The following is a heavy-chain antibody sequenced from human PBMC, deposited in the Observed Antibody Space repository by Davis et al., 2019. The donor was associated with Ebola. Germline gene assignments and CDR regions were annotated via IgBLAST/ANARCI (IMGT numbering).Heavy chain of an antibody. V-gene: IGHV3-73*01. J-gene: IGHJ4*02. D-gene: IGHD6-6*01. CDR1: GFTFSGSA. CDR2: IRSKTDGGTT. Sequence: PGGSLRLSCAASGFTFSGSAMHWVRQASGKGLEWVGRIRSKTDGGTTDYAAPVKGRFTISRDDSKNTAYLQMNSLKTEDTAVYYCTSANSSSGVDYWGQGTLVTVSS. CDR3: TSANSSSGVDY.